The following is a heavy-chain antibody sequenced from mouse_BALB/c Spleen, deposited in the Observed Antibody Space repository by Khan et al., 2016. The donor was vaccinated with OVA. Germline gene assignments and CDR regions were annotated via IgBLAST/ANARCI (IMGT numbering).Heavy chain of an antibody. CDR2: IWGGGST. V-gene: IGHV2-6-4*01. Sequence: VKLLESGPGLVAPSQSLSITCTVSGFSLSRYSIHWVRQPPGKGLEWLGMIWGGGSTDYNSTLKSRLSIGKDNSKSQVFLKMNSLQTDDTAMYYCARAYYRYDGYYAMDYWGQGTSVTVSS. J-gene: IGHJ4*01. CDR3: ARAYYRYDGYYAMDY. CDR1: GFSLSRYS. D-gene: IGHD2-14*01.